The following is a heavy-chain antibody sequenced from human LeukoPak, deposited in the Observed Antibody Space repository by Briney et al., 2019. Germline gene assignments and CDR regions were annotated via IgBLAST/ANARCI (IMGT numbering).Heavy chain of an antibody. CDR3: ARDYCSGGRCYSVDY. CDR1: GFTFSSYS. D-gene: IGHD2-15*01. V-gene: IGHV3-48*04. J-gene: IGHJ4*02. Sequence: GGSLRLSCAASGFTFSSYSLNWVRQAPGKGLEWVSYITSSSSSIYYADSVKGRFTVSRDNAKNSLYLQMNSLRAEDTAMYYCARDYCSGGRCYSVDYWGQGTLVTVSS. CDR2: ITSSSSSI.